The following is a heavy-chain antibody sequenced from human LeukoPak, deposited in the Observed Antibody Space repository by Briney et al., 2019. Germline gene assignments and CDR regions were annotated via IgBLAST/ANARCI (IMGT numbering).Heavy chain of an antibody. D-gene: IGHD6-13*01. V-gene: IGHV3-53*01. CDR1: GFTVSSNY. J-gene: IGHJ6*02. Sequence: GGSLRLSCAASGFTVSSNYMSWVRQAPGKGLEWVSVIYSGGSTYYADSVKGRFTISRDNSKNTLYLQMNSLRAEDTAVYYCAKGGSSSWYYYGMDVWGQGTTVTVSS. CDR2: IYSGGST. CDR3: AKGGSSSWYYYGMDV.